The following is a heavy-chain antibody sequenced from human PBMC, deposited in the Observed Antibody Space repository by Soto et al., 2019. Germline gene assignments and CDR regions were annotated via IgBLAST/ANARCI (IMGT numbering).Heavy chain of an antibody. V-gene: IGHV1-18*04. CDR3: ARNRGGSWQLGTDDY. CDR1: GYTFTSYG. J-gene: IGHJ4*02. CDR2: ISAYNGNT. D-gene: IGHD6-13*01. Sequence: QVQLVQSGAEVKKPGASVKVSCKASGYTFTSYGISWVRQAPGQGLEWMGWISAYNGNTNYAQKLQGRVTMTTDTFTSTAYMELRILRSDDTAVYYCARNRGGSWQLGTDDYWGQGTLVTVSS.